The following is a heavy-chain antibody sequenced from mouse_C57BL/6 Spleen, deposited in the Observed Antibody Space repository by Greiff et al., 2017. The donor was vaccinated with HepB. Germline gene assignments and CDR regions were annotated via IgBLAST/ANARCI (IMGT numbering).Heavy chain of an antibody. CDR3: ARDPMGMDY. J-gene: IGHJ4*01. Sequence: VQLQQPGAELVRPGSSVKLSCKASGYTFTSYWMDWVKQRPGQGLEWIGNIYPSDSETHYNQKFKDKATLTVDKSSSTAYMQLSSLTSEDSAVYYCARDPMGMDYWGQGTSVTVSS. CDR1: GYTFTSYW. CDR2: IYPSDSET. D-gene: IGHD1-1*02. V-gene: IGHV1-61*01.